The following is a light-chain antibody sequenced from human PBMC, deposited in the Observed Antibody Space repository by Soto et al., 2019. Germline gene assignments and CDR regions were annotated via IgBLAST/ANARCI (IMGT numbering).Light chain of an antibody. Sequence: QSVLTQPPSVSGSPGQSVTISCTGTSSDVGSYNRVSWYQQRPGTVPKLMIYEVSNRPSGVPDRFSGSKSGNTASLTISGLQAEDEADYYCSSFTSSSTVIFGGGTKLTVL. CDR2: EVS. CDR3: SSFTSSSTVI. CDR1: SSDVGSYNR. J-gene: IGLJ2*01. V-gene: IGLV2-18*02.